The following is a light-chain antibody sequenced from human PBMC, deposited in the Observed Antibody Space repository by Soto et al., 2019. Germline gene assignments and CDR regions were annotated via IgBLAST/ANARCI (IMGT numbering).Light chain of an antibody. CDR2: DAS. Sequence: EIVMTQSPATLSVSPGEIASPGCRASRRVSRNLTWYQQKPGQAPRLLIYDASTRATGIPDRFSGSGSETEFTLTISSLQSEHYAIYYCQQYNNWPPWTFGQGTKVDIK. CDR3: QQYNNWPPWT. CDR1: RRVSRN. J-gene: IGKJ1*01. V-gene: IGKV3-15*01.